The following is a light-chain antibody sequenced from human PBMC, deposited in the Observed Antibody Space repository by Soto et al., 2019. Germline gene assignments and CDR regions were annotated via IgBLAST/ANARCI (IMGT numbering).Light chain of an antibody. CDR2: DAS. J-gene: IGKJ1*01. CDR3: QQYTSYSRA. Sequence: AIQLTQSPSSLSASVGDRVTITCRASQDISSALAWYQQKPGKVPKLLIYDASNLGSGVPSRFSGSGSGTDFTLTISGLQPDDFTTYYCQQYTSYSRAFGQGTKVDIK. V-gene: IGKV1-13*02. CDR1: QDISSA.